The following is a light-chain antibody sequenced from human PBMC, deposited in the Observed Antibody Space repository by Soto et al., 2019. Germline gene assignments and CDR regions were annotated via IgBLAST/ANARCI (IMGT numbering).Light chain of an antibody. V-gene: IGKV1-5*03. CDR2: KAS. J-gene: IGKJ4*01. Sequence: DIQMTQFPSTLSASVGDRVTITCRASESISSWLAWYQQKPGKAPKILIYKASTLQSGGPSRFADSGSGTEFTLTISILQPDDFATYYCQHYSVFPFSFGGGTKVEIK. CDR1: ESISSW. CDR3: QHYSVFPFS.